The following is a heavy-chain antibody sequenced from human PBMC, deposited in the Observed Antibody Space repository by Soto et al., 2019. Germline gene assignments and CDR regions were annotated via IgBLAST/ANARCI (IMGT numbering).Heavy chain of an antibody. CDR3: ARFPDYDFWSGFDENENWFDP. CDR2: IIPIFGTA. Sequence: SVKVSCKASGGTFSSYAISWVRQAPGQGLEWMGGIIPIFGTANYAQKFQGRVTITADESTSTAYMELSSLRSEDTAVYYCARFPDYDFWSGFDENENWFDPWGQGTLVTVSS. D-gene: IGHD3-3*01. CDR1: GGTFSSYA. V-gene: IGHV1-69*13. J-gene: IGHJ5*02.